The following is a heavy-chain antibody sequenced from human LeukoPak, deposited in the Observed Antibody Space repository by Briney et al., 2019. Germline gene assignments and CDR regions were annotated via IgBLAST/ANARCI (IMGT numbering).Heavy chain of an antibody. J-gene: IGHJ3*02. CDR2: IYASGST. CDR1: GGSFSGYY. D-gene: IGHD4-17*01. V-gene: IGHV4-59*10. CDR3: ARQPDYGDYVDAFDI. Sequence: PSETLSLTCAVYGGSFSGYYWNWIRQPAGKTLEWIGRIYASGSTNYNPSLKSRVTISIDTSKNQFSLKLSSVTAADTAVYYCARQPDYGDYVDAFDIWGQGTMVTVSS.